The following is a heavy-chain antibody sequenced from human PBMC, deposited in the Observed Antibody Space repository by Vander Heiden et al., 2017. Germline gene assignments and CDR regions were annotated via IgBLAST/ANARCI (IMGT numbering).Heavy chain of an antibody. Sequence: EVQLLESGGGLVQPGGSLRLSCVASGFTFSNYAISWVRQAPGKGLEWVATISTTEGSTYYADSVKGRFTISRDNSKNTVDLQMNSLRVEDAALYYCTKLFDDWGQGTAVIVSS. CDR1: GFTFSNYA. J-gene: IGHJ4*02. CDR3: TKLFDD. CDR2: ISTTEGST. V-gene: IGHV3-23*01.